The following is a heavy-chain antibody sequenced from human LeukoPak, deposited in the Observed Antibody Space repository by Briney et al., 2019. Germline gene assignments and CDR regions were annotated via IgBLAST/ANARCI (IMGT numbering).Heavy chain of an antibody. CDR2: INHNGNVN. CDR3: ARGGGLDV. V-gene: IGHV3-7*03. D-gene: IGHD3-16*01. Sequence: GGSLRLSCAASGFTFSXYWMNWARQAPGKGLEWVASINHNGNVNYYVDSVKGRFTISRDNAKNSLYLQMSNLRAEDTAVYFCARGGGLDVWGQGATVTVSS. J-gene: IGHJ6*02. CDR1: GFTFSXYW.